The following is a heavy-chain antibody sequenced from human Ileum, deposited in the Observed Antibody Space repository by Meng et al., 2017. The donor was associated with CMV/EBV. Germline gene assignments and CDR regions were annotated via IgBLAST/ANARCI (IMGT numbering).Heavy chain of an antibody. Sequence: GESLKISCAASGFTFSNAWMSWVRQAPGKGLEWVGRIKSKTDGGTTDYAAHVKGRFTISRDDSKNTLYLQMNSLKTEDTAVYYCTTGYCSGGSCYSSDAFDIWGQGTMVTVSS. CDR3: TTGYCSGGSCYSSDAFDI. CDR1: GFTFSNAW. V-gene: IGHV3-15*01. CDR2: IKSKTDGGTT. D-gene: IGHD2-15*01. J-gene: IGHJ3*02.